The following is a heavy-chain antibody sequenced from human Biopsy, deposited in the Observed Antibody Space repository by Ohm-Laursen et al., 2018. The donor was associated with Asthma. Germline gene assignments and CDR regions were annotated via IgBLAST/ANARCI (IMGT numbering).Heavy chain of an antibody. CDR1: EFSVSSSY. D-gene: IGHD1-7*01. CDR2: ISFDGSNE. J-gene: IGHJ4*02. Sequence: RSLRLSCTASEFSVSSSYMSWVRQAPGKGLEWVAVISFDGSNEDYADSVKGRFTISRDNSKNTLFLEMNSLRPEYTAVYYCAKELFPGWELRRGPDSWGQGTLVTVSS. CDR3: AKELFPGWELRRGPDS. V-gene: IGHV3-30*18.